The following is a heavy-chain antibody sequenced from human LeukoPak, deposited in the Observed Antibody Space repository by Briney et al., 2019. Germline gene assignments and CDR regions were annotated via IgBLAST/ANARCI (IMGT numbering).Heavy chain of an antibody. V-gene: IGHV3-53*01. CDR3: ATSYCGGDCYFDY. Sequence: GGSLRLSCAASGFTVSSNYMSWVRQAPGKGLEWVSVIYSGGSTYYADSVKGRFTISRDNSKNTLYLQMNSLRAEDTAVYYCATSYCGGDCYFDYWGQGTLVTVSS. CDR1: GFTVSSNY. CDR2: IYSGGST. D-gene: IGHD2-21*02. J-gene: IGHJ4*02.